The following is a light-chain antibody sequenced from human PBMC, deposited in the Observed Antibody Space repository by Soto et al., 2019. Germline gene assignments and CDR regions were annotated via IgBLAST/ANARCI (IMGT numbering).Light chain of an antibody. V-gene: IGKV3-20*01. CDR2: GAS. J-gene: IGKJ1*01. CDR1: QSVTSTY. CDR3: QQYGSSPRA. Sequence: ESVLTQSPGTLSLSPGERATLSCRASQSVTSTYLAWYQQKPGQAPRLLIYGASSSATGIPDRFSGSGSGTDFTLTISRLEPEDFAMYYGQQYGSSPRAFGQGTKVEIK.